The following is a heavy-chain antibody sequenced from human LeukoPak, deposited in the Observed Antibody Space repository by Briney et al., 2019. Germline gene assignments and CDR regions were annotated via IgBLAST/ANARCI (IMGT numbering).Heavy chain of an antibody. Sequence: SETLSLTCAVYGGSFSGYYWSWIRQPPGKGLEWIGEINHSGSTNYNPSLKSRVTISVDTSKNQFSLKLSSVTAADTAVYYCARSLAVAGTGLDYWGQGTLVTVSS. CDR1: GGSFSGYY. D-gene: IGHD6-19*01. V-gene: IGHV4-34*01. J-gene: IGHJ4*02. CDR3: ARSLAVAGTGLDY. CDR2: INHSGST.